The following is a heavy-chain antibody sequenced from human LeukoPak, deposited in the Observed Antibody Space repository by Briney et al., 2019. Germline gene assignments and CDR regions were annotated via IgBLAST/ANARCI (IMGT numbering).Heavy chain of an antibody. V-gene: IGHV3-9*01. D-gene: IGHD3-10*01. CDR3: AKDIVKGSASGTFDH. CDR1: GFTFEDYG. CDR2: ISWNSGHL. Sequence: GGSLRLSCSGSGFTFEDYGMHWVRQAPGKGLEWVACISWNSGHLGYGDSVEGRFTVSRDNAKNSLSLEMNSLRVEDTAFYFCAKDIVKGSASGTFDHWGQGTLVTVSS. J-gene: IGHJ4*02.